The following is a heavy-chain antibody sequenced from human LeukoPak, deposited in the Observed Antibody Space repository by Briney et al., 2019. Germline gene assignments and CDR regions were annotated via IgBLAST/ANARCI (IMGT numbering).Heavy chain of an antibody. Sequence: SVKVSCKASGGTFSSYAISWVRQAPGQGLEWMGGIITIFGTANYAQKFQGRVTITTDESTSTAYIELSILRSEDTAVYYCARGVLEDTAMVITFRPEYYYYYMDVWGKGTTVTVSS. J-gene: IGHJ6*03. CDR3: ARGVLEDTAMVITFRPEYYYYYMDV. CDR2: IITIFGTA. D-gene: IGHD5-18*01. V-gene: IGHV1-69*05. CDR1: GGTFSSYA.